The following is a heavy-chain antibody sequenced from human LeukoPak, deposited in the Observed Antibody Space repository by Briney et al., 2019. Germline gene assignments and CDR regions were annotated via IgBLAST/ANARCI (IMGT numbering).Heavy chain of an antibody. CDR3: ARVPHIYCSSTSCSGY. CDR1: GYTFTGYY. D-gene: IGHD2-2*01. V-gene: IGHV1-2*02. J-gene: IGHJ4*02. Sequence: ASVEVSCKASGYTFTGYYMHWVRQAPGQGLEWMGWINPNSGGTNYAQKFQGRVTMTRDTSISTAYMELSRLRSDDTAVYYCARVPHIYCSSTSCSGYWGQGTLVTVSS. CDR2: INPNSGGT.